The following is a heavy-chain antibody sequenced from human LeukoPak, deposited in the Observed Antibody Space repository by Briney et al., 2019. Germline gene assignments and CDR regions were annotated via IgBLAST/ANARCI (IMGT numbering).Heavy chain of an antibody. D-gene: IGHD3-22*01. V-gene: IGHV1-3*03. CDR1: GYTFTSYT. Sequence: ASVKVSCKASGYTFTSYTMHWVRQAPGQRLEWMGWINAGNGNTKYSQEFQGRVTVTRDTSASTAYMELSSLRSEDMAVYYCARSGRVGYYYDSSGYYAWFDPWGQGTLVTVSS. CDR3: ARSGRVGYYYDSSGYYAWFDP. J-gene: IGHJ5*02. CDR2: INAGNGNT.